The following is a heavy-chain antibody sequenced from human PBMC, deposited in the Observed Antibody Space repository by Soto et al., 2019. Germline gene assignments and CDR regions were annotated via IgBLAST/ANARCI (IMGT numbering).Heavy chain of an antibody. Sequence: QVQLVQSGAEVKKPGSSVKVSCKASGDVFRSYGINWVRQAPGQGLEWMGGIIPISGTTNYAQKFQGRVAITADESTDTVYMELSRLRSEDTAVYFCARVRCFNGLCHTADYGMDVW. V-gene: IGHV1-69*01. J-gene: IGHJ6*01. D-gene: IGHD2-8*01. CDR3: ARVRCFNGLCHTADYGMDV. CDR1: GDVFRSYG. CDR2: IIPISGTT.